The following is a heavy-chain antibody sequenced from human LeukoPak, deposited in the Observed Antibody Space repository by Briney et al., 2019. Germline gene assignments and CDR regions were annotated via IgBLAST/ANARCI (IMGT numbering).Heavy chain of an antibody. CDR1: GFIFSSFA. CDR3: AKVGCSGGSCSTYYYYYYMDV. J-gene: IGHJ6*03. V-gene: IGHV3-23*01. D-gene: IGHD2-15*01. Sequence: GGSLRLSCAASGFIFSSFAMSWVRQAPGKGLEWVSGISASGGSTYYADSAKGRFTISRANSKNMLYLQMNSLRAEDTAVYYCAKVGCSGGSCSTYYYYYYMDVWGKGTTVTVSS. CDR2: ISASGGST.